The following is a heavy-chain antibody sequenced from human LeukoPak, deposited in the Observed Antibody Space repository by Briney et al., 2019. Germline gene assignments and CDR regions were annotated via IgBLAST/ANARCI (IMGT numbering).Heavy chain of an antibody. D-gene: IGHD4-17*01. J-gene: IGHJ4*02. V-gene: IGHV3-7*01. CDR3: ATRGDYGSFDY. CDR1: GFTFSRRW. Sequence: GGSLRLSCAASGFTFSRRWMSWVRQAPGKGLEWVANIKADGSGEEYVDSVKGGFTISRDNDEKSLYLHMHSLRGADTAVYYCATRGDYGSFDYWGQGTLVTVSS. CDR2: IKADGSGE.